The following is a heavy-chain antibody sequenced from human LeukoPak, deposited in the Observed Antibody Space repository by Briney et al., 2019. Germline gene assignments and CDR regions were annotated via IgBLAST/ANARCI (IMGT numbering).Heavy chain of an antibody. CDR3: AKDRSWYFDY. CDR2: ISSSSSYI. Sequence: GGSLRLSCAASGFTFSSYSMNWVRQAPGERLEWVSSISSSSSYIYYADSVKGRFTISRDDAKNTLYLQMNSLRAEDTAVYYCAKDRSWYFDYWGQGTLVTVSS. J-gene: IGHJ4*02. D-gene: IGHD6-13*01. V-gene: IGHV3-21*01. CDR1: GFTFSSYS.